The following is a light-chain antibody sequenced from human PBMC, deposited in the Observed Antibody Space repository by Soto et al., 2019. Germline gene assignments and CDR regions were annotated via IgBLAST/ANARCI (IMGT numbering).Light chain of an antibody. V-gene: IGKV1-17*03. CDR3: LQHNIYPYT. J-gene: IGKJ2*01. CDR1: QAISRL. CDR2: DTS. Sequence: DVQMTQSPSAMSASVGDRVTITCRASQAISRLVAWFQQKPGKAPERLIYDTSTLQVGVPSRFSGGGSGTEFTLAISGLQPEDFATYYCLQHNIYPYTFGQGTKLEI.